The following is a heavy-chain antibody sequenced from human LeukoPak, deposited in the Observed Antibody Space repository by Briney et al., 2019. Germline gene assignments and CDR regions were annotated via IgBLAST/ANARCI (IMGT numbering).Heavy chain of an antibody. D-gene: IGHD1-26*01. CDR3: ARDQVGTMPLDF. CDR1: GSTFNFNT. Sequence: QPGGSMTPACAVSGSTFNFNTIHWVRQVPGKWREWISWIETDGSTSGYLRSVQGRFTVSRDNAKSTVHRQMNSLRAEDTATYYCARDQVGTMPLDFWGQGTLVTVSS. CDR2: IETDGSTS. J-gene: IGHJ4*02. V-gene: IGHV3-74*01.